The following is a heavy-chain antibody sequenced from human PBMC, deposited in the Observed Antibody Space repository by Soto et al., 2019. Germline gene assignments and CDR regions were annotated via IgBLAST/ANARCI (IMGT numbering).Heavy chain of an antibody. D-gene: IGHD3-10*01. CDR3: ARGNVLLWVGELLD. CDR2: ISVYNGNT. CDR1: GYTFNKFG. Sequence: QVPLLQSGAEVKKPGASVKVSCKASGYTFNKFGITWVRQAPGQGLEWMGWISVYNGNTIYIEKLRGRVTMTTDSSTSTAYMELRSLQSDDTAVYYCARGNVLLWVGELLDWGQGTLVTVSS. V-gene: IGHV1-18*01. J-gene: IGHJ4*02.